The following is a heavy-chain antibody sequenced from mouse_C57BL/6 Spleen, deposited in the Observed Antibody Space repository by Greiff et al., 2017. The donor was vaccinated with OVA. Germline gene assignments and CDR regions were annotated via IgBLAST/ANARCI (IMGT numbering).Heavy chain of an antibody. CDR1: GYTFTSYW. CDR2: IDPNSGGT. D-gene: IGHD2-4*01. CDR3: AKGIYYDYDWVY. J-gene: IGHJ2*01. Sequence: VQLQQPGAELVKPGASVKLSCKASGYTFTSYWMHWVKQRPGRGLEWLGRIDPNSGGTKYNEKFKSKATLTVDKPSSTAYMQLSSLTSEDSAVYYCAKGIYYDYDWVYWGQGTTLTVSS. V-gene: IGHV1-72*01.